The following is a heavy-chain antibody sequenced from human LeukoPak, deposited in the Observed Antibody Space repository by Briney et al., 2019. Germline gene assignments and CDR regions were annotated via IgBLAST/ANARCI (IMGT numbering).Heavy chain of an antibody. CDR1: GGSISSYY. J-gene: IGHJ4*02. CDR3: AKGLSIARSGWYLYDY. D-gene: IGHD6-19*01. CDR2: IYYIGGT. Sequence: SETLSLTCTVSGGSISSYYWSWIRQPPGKGLEWIGYIYYIGGTNYNPSLKSRVTISVDTSKNQFSLKLSFVTAADTAVYYCAKGLSIARSGWYLYDYWGQGTLVTVSS. V-gene: IGHV4-59*01.